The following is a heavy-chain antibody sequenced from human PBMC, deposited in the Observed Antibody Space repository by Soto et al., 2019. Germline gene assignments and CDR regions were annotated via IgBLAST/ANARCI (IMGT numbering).Heavy chain of an antibody. CDR3: AREQGSGWYFDY. J-gene: IGHJ4*02. V-gene: IGHV4-4*07. Sequence: PSETLSLTCTVSDDSMINYYWSWIRQPAGKTLEWIGRVYSSGSTNYNSSLKSRVTMSVDTSKNQFSLRLSSVTAADTAVYYCAREQGSGWYFDYWGQGTLVTVSS. CDR1: DDSMINYY. CDR2: VYSSGST. D-gene: IGHD6-19*01.